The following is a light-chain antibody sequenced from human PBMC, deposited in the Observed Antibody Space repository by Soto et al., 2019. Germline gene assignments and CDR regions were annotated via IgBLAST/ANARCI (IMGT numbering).Light chain of an antibody. CDR2: EVS. V-gene: IGLV2-14*01. CDR3: SVYTSSSTYG. Sequence: QSVLTQPASVSGSPGQSITISCTGTSSDVGGYNYVSWYQQHPGKAPKLMIYEVSNRPSGVSNRFSGSKSGNTASLTISGLQAEDEADYYCSVYTSSSTYGSGTATEV. CDR1: SSDVGGYNY. J-gene: IGLJ1*01.